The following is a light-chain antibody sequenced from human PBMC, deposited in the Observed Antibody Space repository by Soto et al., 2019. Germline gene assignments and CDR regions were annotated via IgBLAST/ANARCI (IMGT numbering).Light chain of an antibody. J-gene: IGKJ3*01. Sequence: DIQMTQSPSTLSASVGDRVTITCRASQNIRSRLAWFQQKPGKAPKLLIYDASSLESGVPQRFSGSGSGTDFTLTISSLEPEDFAVYYCQQRSNWPFTFGPGTKVDIK. V-gene: IGKV1-5*01. CDR2: DAS. CDR3: QQRSNWPFT. CDR1: QNIRSR.